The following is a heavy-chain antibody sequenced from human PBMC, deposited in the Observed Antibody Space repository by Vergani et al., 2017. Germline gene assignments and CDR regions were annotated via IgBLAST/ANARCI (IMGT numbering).Heavy chain of an antibody. V-gene: IGHV4-59*08. CDR1: GGSISSYY. CDR2: IYHSGST. J-gene: IGHJ4*02. CDR3: ARLTGY. Sequence: QVQLQESGPGLVKPSETLSLTCTVSGGSISSYYWSWIRQPPGKGLEWIGSIYHSGSTYYNPSLKSRVTISVDTSKNQFSLKLSSVTAADTAVYYCARLTGYWGQGTLVTVSS. D-gene: IGHD3-10*01.